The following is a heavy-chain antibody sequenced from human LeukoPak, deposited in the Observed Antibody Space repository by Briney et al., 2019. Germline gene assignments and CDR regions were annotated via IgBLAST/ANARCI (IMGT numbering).Heavy chain of an antibody. V-gene: IGHV5-51*01. D-gene: IGHD6-19*01. CDR1: GYSFTNYW. CDR3: ARILVAGTAAFDY. J-gene: IGHJ4*02. Sequence: RGESLKISCKGSGYSFTNYWIGWVRQMPGKGLEWMGIIYPGDSDTRYSPSFQGQVTISADKSISTAYLQWSSLKASDTAMYYCARILVAGTAAFDYWGQGTLVTVSS. CDR2: IYPGDSDT.